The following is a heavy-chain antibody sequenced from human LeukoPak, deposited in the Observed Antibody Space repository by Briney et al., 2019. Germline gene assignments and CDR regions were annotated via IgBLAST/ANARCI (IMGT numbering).Heavy chain of an antibody. Sequence: GGSLRLSCAASGFTFSSYWMSWVRQAPGKGLEWVANIKQDGSEKYYVDSVKGRFTISRDNAKNSLYLQMNSLRAEDTAVYYCARDLFSSSWYPGIGWDYYYYYMDVWGKGTTVAVSS. V-gene: IGHV3-7*01. CDR1: GFTFSSYW. CDR2: IKQDGSEK. D-gene: IGHD6-13*01. CDR3: ARDLFSSSWYPGIGWDYYYYYMDV. J-gene: IGHJ6*03.